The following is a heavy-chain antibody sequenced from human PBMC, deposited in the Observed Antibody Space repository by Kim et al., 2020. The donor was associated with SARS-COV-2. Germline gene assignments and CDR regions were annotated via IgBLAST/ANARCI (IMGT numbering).Heavy chain of an antibody. Sequence: GGSLRLSCAASGFTFGDYAMHWVRQAPGKGLEWVSGISWNSGSIGYADSVKGRFTISRDNAKNSLYLQMNSLRAEDTALYYCAKDQNVDIVARHYYYYYGMDVWGQGTTVTVSS. J-gene: IGHJ6*02. CDR2: ISWNSGSI. V-gene: IGHV3-9*01. D-gene: IGHD5-12*01. CDR3: AKDQNVDIVARHYYYYYGMDV. CDR1: GFTFGDYA.